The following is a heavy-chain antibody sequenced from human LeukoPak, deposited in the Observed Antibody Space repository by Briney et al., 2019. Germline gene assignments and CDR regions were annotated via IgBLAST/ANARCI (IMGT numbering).Heavy chain of an antibody. CDR3: ARGRPYSGSYSY. J-gene: IGHJ4*02. D-gene: IGHD1-26*01. CDR1: GGSISSGGYY. Sequence: SQTLSLTCTVSGGSISSGGYYWSWIRQPPGKGLEWIGYIYYSGSTNYNPSLKSRVTISVDTSKNQFSLKLSSVTAADTAVYYCARGRPYSGSYSYWGQGTLVTVSS. V-gene: IGHV4-61*08. CDR2: IYYSGST.